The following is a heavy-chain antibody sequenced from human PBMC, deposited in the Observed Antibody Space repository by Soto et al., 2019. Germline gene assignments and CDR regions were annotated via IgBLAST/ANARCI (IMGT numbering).Heavy chain of an antibody. J-gene: IGHJ6*02. D-gene: IGHD2-21*02. CDR2: IKTKTDGGTT. CDR3: TPGVTSRGMDV. Sequence: EVQLVESGGGLVKPGGSLRLSCAASGFTFSNAWMSWVRQAPGKGLEWVGRIKTKTDGGTTDYAAPVKGRFTISRDDSKNTLYLQMNSLKTEDTAVYYCTPGVTSRGMDVWGQGTTVTVYS. V-gene: IGHV3-15*01. CDR1: GFTFSNAW.